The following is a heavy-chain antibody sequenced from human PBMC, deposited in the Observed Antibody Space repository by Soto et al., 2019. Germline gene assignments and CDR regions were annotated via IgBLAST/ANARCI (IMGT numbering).Heavy chain of an antibody. D-gene: IGHD3-22*01. CDR3: ASGYDSSGYYYASTNYFDY. Sequence: ASVKVSCKASGGTFSSYAISWVRQAPGQGLEWMGGIIPIFGTANYAQKFQGRVTITADESTSTAYMELSSLRSEDTAVYYCASGYDSSGYYYASTNYFDYWGQGTLVTVSS. J-gene: IGHJ4*02. CDR2: IIPIFGTA. V-gene: IGHV1-69*13. CDR1: GGTFSSYA.